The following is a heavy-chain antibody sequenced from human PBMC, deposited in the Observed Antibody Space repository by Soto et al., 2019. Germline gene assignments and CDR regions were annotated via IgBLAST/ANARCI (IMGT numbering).Heavy chain of an antibody. Sequence: PGGSLRLSCAASGFTFSSYGMHWVRQAPGKGLEWVAVIWYDGSNKYYADSVKGRFTISRDNSKNTLYLQMNSLRAEDTAVYYCARDLDYGGPFDYWGQGTLVTVPQ. CDR1: GFTFSSYG. CDR2: IWYDGSNK. J-gene: IGHJ4*02. D-gene: IGHD4-17*01. V-gene: IGHV3-33*01. CDR3: ARDLDYGGPFDY.